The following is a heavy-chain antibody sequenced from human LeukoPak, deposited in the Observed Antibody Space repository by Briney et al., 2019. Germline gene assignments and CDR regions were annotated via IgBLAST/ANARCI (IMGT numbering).Heavy chain of an antibody. J-gene: IGHJ4*02. CDR3: ATGGSSSWYFDY. CDR2: FDTEDGET. Sequence: SVKLSCKVSRYTLTGLSIHWVRQAPGKGLEWMGGFDTEDGETIYAQKFQGRVSMTEDTSTDTAYMELSSLRSEDTAVYYCATGGSSSWYFDYWGQGSLVTVSS. D-gene: IGHD6-13*01. V-gene: IGHV1-24*01. CDR1: RYTLTGLS.